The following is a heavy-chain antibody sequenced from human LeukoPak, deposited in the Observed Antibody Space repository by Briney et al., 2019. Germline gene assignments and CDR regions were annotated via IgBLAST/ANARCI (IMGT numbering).Heavy chain of an antibody. D-gene: IGHD3-22*01. CDR2: IRYDGSNK. CDR1: GFIFNSYG. CDR3: ATLPYYYDSSGSYYFDY. V-gene: IGHV3-30*02. Sequence: GGSLRLSCAASGFIFNSYGMHWVRQAPGKGLEWVAFIRYDGSNKYYADSVKGRFTISRGNSKNTLYLQMNSLRVEDTAVYYCATLPYYYDSSGSYYFDYWGQGTLVTVSS. J-gene: IGHJ4*02.